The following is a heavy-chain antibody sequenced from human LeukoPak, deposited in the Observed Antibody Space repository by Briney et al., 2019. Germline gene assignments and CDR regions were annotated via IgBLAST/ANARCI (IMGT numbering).Heavy chain of an antibody. CDR2: IWYDGSNK. D-gene: IGHD4-23*01. Sequence: GKSLRLSCAASGFTFSGFGMHWVRQAPGKGLEWVAVIWYDGSNKYYADSVKGRFTISRDNPKNALYVQMNSLRAEDTAVYYCARGRGADYGGNSGYFDYWGQGTLVTVSS. CDR3: ARGRGADYGGNSGYFDY. V-gene: IGHV3-33*01. CDR1: GFTFSGFG. J-gene: IGHJ4*02.